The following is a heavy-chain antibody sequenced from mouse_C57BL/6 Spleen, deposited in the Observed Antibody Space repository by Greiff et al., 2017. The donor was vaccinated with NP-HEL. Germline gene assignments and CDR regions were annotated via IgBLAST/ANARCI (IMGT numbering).Heavy chain of an antibody. CDR3: ARRDYDYGVDY. D-gene: IGHD2-4*01. CDR2: ISNLAYSI. Sequence: EVKLVESGGGLVQPGGSLKLSCAASGFPFSDYGMAWVRQAPRKGPEWVAFISNLAYSIYYADTVTGRFTMSRENAKNTLSLEMSSLRSEDTAMYYCARRDYDYGVDYWGQGTSVTVSS. CDR1: GFPFSDYG. J-gene: IGHJ4*01. V-gene: IGHV5-15*01.